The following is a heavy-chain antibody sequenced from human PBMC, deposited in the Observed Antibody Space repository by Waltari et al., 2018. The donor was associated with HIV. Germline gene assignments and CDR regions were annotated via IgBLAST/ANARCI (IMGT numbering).Heavy chain of an antibody. D-gene: IGHD1-1*01. Sequence: QVTLKESGPALVKPTQTLTVTCTVSGLSFSTDEMRVSWLRQPPGKALEWLARIDWDDDKFYSTSLKTRLTISKDTSKNQVVLTMTNMDPVDTATYYCARMRHFGYNWYFDYWGQGTLVTVSS. CDR1: GLSFSTDEMR. V-gene: IGHV2-70*04. CDR3: ARMRHFGYNWYFDY. CDR2: IDWDDDK. J-gene: IGHJ4*02.